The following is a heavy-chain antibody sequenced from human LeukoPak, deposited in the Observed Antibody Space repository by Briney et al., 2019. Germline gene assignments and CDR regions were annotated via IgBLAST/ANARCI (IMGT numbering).Heavy chain of an antibody. CDR1: GGSISSYY. CDR2: IYTSGST. V-gene: IGHV4-4*07. CDR3: ARVAHLYYDSSGYPDY. Sequence: PSETLSLTCTVSGGSISSYYWSWIRQPAGKGLEWIGRIYTSGSTNYNPSLKSRVTISVDTSKNQFSLKLSSVTAADTAVYYCARVAHLYYDSSGYPDYWGQGTLVTVSS. J-gene: IGHJ4*02. D-gene: IGHD3-22*01.